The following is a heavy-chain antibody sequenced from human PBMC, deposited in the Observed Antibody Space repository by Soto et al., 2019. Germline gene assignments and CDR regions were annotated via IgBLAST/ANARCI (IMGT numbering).Heavy chain of an antibody. Sequence: GASVKVSCKASGYTFTSYGISWVRQAPGQGLEWMGWISAYNGNTNYAQKLQGRVTMTTDTSTSTAYMELRSLRSDDTAVYYCARLQLQYSSGWYGNYYYYMDVWGKATTVTVSS. D-gene: IGHD6-19*01. CDR3: ARLQLQYSSGWYGNYYYYMDV. J-gene: IGHJ6*03. CDR2: ISAYNGNT. V-gene: IGHV1-18*01. CDR1: GYTFTSYG.